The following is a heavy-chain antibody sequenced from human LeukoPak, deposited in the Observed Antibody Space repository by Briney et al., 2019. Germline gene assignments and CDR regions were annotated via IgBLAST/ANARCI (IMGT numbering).Heavy chain of an antibody. CDR1: EFMFSEYW. V-gene: IGHV3-7*01. D-gene: IGHD2-15*01. CDR2: INQDGSEK. Sequence: PGGSLRLSCAASEFMFSEYWMNWVRQAPGKGLEWLAIINQDGSEKYSVSSVKGRFTISRDNVKNSLYLRLSSLRAEDTAVYYCARGGSRTCSTCYSDASDIWGQGTMVTVSS. CDR3: ARGGSRTCSTCYSDASDI. J-gene: IGHJ3*02.